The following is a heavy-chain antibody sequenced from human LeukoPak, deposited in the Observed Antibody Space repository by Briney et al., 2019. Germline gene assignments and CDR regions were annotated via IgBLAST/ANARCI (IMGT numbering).Heavy chain of an antibody. D-gene: IGHD2-15*01. Sequence: GGSLRLSCTVSGFTVSSNSWSWVRRAPGEGLEWGSFIYSGGNTHYSDSVKDRLTISRDNSRQTLYLQINSLRAEHTAIYYCARRAGEYSHPYDYWGQGTLVTVSS. J-gene: IGHJ4*02. CDR1: GFTVSSNS. V-gene: IGHV3-53*01. CDR2: IYSGGNT. CDR3: ARRAGEYSHPYDY.